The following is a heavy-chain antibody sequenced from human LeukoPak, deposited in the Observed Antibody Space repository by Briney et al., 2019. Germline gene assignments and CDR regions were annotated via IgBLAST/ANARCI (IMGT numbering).Heavy chain of an antibody. Sequence: PGGSLRLSCAASGFTVSSYYMSWVRQAPGKGLEWVSVIYSGGSTYYADSVKGRFTISRHNSKNTLYLQMNSLRAEDTAVYYCARNPPQWTIAAAPPDYWGQGTLVTVSS. CDR1: GFTVSSYY. J-gene: IGHJ4*02. D-gene: IGHD6-13*01. CDR2: IYSGGST. V-gene: IGHV3-53*04. CDR3: ARNPPQWTIAAAPPDY.